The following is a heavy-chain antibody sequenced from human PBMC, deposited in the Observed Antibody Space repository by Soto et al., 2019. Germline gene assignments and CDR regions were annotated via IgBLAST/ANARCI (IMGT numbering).Heavy chain of an antibody. CDR2: ISGSGGST. CDR1: GFTFSSYA. J-gene: IGHJ4*02. D-gene: IGHD3-10*01. Sequence: GGSLRLSCVASGFTFSSYAVSWVRQAPGKGLEWVSVISGSGGSTYYADFVKGRFTISRDNSKHTLYLQMNSLRAEDTDVYYCAREGYYNSGSYLNYWGQGTLVTVSS. V-gene: IGHV3-23*01. CDR3: AREGYYNSGSYLNY.